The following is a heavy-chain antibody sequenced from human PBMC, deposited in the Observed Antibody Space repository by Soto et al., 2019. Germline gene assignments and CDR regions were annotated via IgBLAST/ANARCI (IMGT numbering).Heavy chain of an antibody. CDR1: GFTFSSYA. Sequence: TGGSLRLSCAASGFTFSSYAMSWVRQAPGKGLEWVSAISGSGGSTYYADSVKGRSTISRDNSKNTLYLQMNSLRAEDTAVYYCAKEYSSSSGKVYYYGMDVWGQGSTVTVSS. CDR3: AKEYSSSSGKVYYYGMDV. V-gene: IGHV3-23*01. J-gene: IGHJ6*02. D-gene: IGHD6-6*01. CDR2: ISGSGGST.